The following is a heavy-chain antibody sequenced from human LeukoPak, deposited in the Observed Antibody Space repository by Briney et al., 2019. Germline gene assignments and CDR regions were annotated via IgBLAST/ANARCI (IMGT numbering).Heavy chain of an antibody. D-gene: IGHD4-17*01. V-gene: IGHV3-30*18. Sequence: PGTSLRLSCAASGFTFSGYGIHWVRQAPGKGLEWVAVISYDGINKYYADSVKGRFTISRDNSKNTLYLQMDSLRAEDTAVYYCAKDRGSRYGDYYGYFHYWGQGTLVTVSS. CDR1: GFTFSGYG. CDR2: ISYDGINK. CDR3: AKDRGSRYGDYYGYFHY. J-gene: IGHJ1*01.